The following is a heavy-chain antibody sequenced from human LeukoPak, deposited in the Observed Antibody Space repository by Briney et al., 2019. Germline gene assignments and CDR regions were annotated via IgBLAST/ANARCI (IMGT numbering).Heavy chain of an antibody. CDR3: AREELRWGFDY. Sequence: PSETLSLTCTVSGGSISSYYWSWIRQPPGKGLEWIGYIYYSGSTNYNPSLKSRVTISVDTSKNQFSLKLSSVTAADTAVYYCAREELRWGFDYWGREPWSPSPQ. J-gene: IGHJ4*02. D-gene: IGHD4-23*01. V-gene: IGHV4-59*01. CDR2: IYYSGST. CDR1: GGSISSYY.